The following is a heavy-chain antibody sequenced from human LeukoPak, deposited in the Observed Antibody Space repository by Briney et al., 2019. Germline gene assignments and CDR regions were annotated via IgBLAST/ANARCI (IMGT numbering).Heavy chain of an antibody. D-gene: IGHD3-10*01. V-gene: IGHV4-59*12. CDR3: ARDTEDGSGSYYNYYYYYMDV. J-gene: IGHJ6*03. CDR1: GGSISSYY. CDR2: IYYSGST. Sequence: SETLSLTCTVSGGSISSYYWSWIRQPPGKGLEWIGYIYYSGSTNYNPSLKSRVTISVDTSKNQFSLKLSSVTAADTAVYYCARDTEDGSGSYYNYYYYYMDVWGKGTTVTISS.